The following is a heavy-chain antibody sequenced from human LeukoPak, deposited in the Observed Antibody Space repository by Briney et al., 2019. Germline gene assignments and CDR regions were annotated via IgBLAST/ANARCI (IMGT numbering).Heavy chain of an antibody. Sequence: ASVKVSCKASGGTFSSYAISWVRQAPGQGLEWMGWINPNTGGTNYAPKFQGRVTMTRDTSISAAYMDLNSLRFDDTAVYYCARGIVVVPAAVFDYWGPGTLVTVSS. CDR1: GGTFSSYA. D-gene: IGHD2-2*01. J-gene: IGHJ4*01. V-gene: IGHV1-2*02. CDR2: INPNTGGT. CDR3: ARGIVVVPAAVFDY.